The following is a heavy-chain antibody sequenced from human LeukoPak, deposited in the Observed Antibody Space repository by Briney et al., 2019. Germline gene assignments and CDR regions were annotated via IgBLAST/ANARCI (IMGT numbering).Heavy chain of an antibody. V-gene: IGHV5-51*01. Sequence: GESLKISCKGSGYSFTSYWIGWVRQMPGKGLEWMGIIYPGDSDTRYSPSFQGQVTISADKSISTAYLQWSSLKALDTAMYYCARMPRVDYYYYYGMDVWGQGTTVTVSS. D-gene: IGHD2-2*01. CDR1: GYSFTSYW. J-gene: IGHJ6*02. CDR2: IYPGDSDT. CDR3: ARMPRVDYYYYYGMDV.